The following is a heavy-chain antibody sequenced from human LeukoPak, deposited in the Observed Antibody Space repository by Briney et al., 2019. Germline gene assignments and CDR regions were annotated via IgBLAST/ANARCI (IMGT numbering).Heavy chain of an antibody. V-gene: IGHV3-73*01. CDR1: GFTFSSYS. CDR3: TRLKYYYYYMDV. Sequence: GGSLRLSCAASGFTFSSYSMNWVRQASGKGLEGVGRIRSKANSYATAYAASVKGRFTISRDDSKNTAYLQMNSLKAEDTAVYYCTRLKYYYYYMDVWGKRTTVTVSS. CDR2: IRSKANSYAT. J-gene: IGHJ6*03.